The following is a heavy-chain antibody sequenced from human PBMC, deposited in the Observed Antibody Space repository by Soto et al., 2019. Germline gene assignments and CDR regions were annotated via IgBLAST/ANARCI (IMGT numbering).Heavy chain of an antibody. Sequence: QVQLVQSVAAVKKPGASVKVSCKVSGYTLTELSMHWVRQAPGKGLEWMGGFDPEDGETIYAQKFQGRVTMTEDTSTDTDYMEMSSLRSEDTAVYYCATVRYDWNYGPGYNWFDPWGQGTLVTVSS. CDR3: ATVRYDWNYGPGYNWFDP. CDR2: FDPEDGET. CDR1: GYTLTELS. V-gene: IGHV1-24*01. D-gene: IGHD1-1*01. J-gene: IGHJ5*02.